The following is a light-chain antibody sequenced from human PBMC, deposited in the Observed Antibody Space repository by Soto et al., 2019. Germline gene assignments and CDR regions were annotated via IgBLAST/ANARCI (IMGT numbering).Light chain of an antibody. CDR2: DAS. V-gene: IGKV3-11*01. CDR3: QQRSNWRGT. CDR1: KSVSSY. J-gene: IGKJ1*01. Sequence: EIVLTQSPATLSLSPGERATLSCRASKSVSSYLAWYQQKPGQAPRLLIYDASNRATCIPARFSGSGSGTDFTLTSSSLEPEDFAVYYCQQRSNWRGTFGQGTKVEIK.